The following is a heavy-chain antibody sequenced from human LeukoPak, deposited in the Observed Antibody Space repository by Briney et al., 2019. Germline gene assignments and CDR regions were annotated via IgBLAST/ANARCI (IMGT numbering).Heavy chain of an antibody. Sequence: PGGSLRLSCAASGFTFSSYAMSWVRQAPGKGLEWVSAISGSGGSTYYADSVKGRFTISRDNSKNTLYLRMNSLRAEDTAVYYCAKDPGYSYGSEYFQHWGQGTLVTVSS. CDR1: GFTFSSYA. CDR2: ISGSGGST. D-gene: IGHD5-18*01. V-gene: IGHV3-23*01. J-gene: IGHJ1*01. CDR3: AKDPGYSYGSEYFQH.